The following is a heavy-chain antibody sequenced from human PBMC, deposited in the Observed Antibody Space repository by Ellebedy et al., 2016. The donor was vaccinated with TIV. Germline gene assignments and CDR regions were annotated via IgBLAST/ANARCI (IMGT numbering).Heavy chain of an antibody. CDR1: GFTFSNYA. Sequence: GGSLRLSXVASGFTFSNYAMNWVRQAPGKGLEWVSVISGSGGSTYESDSVKGRFTISRDNSKNTLFLQMNSLRAEDTAVYYCAKRRGQLVTGGTYNYQMDVWGRGTTVTVSS. J-gene: IGHJ6*03. CDR3: AKRRGQLVTGGTYNYQMDV. CDR2: ISGSGGST. D-gene: IGHD3-10*01. V-gene: IGHV3-23*01.